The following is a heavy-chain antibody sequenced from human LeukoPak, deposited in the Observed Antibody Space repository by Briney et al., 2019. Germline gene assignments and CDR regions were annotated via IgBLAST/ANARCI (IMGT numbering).Heavy chain of an antibody. CDR1: GFTFSSYA. Sequence: GRSLRLSCAASGFTFSSYAMHWVRQAPGKGLEWVAVISYDGSNKYYADSVKGRFTISRDNSKNTLYLQMNSLRAEDTAVYYCARDLSSGWLDYWDQGTLVTVSS. D-gene: IGHD6-19*01. CDR2: ISYDGSNK. CDR3: ARDLSSGWLDY. V-gene: IGHV3-30*04. J-gene: IGHJ4*02.